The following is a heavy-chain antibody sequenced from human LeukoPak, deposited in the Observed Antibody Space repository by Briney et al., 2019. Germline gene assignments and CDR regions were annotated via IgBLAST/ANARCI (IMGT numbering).Heavy chain of an antibody. CDR3: ARVDDILTGYDWFDP. CDR1: GYTFTSYD. J-gene: IGHJ5*02. V-gene: IGHV1-8*01. D-gene: IGHD3-9*01. CDR2: MNPNSGNT. Sequence: ASVKVSCKAPGYTFTSYDINWVRQATGQGLEWMGWMNPNSGNTGYAQKFQGRVTMTRNTSISTAYMELSSLRSEDTAVYYCARVDDILTGYDWFDPWGQGTLVTVSS.